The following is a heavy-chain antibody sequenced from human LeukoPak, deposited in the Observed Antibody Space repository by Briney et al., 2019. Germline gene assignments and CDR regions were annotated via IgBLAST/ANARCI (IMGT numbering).Heavy chain of an antibody. CDR3: ASCYGDSSLVDY. CDR2: IYYSGST. Sequence: SETLSLTCTVSGGSISSGDYYWSWIRQPPGKGLEWIGYIYYSGSTYYNPSLKSRLTISVDTSKNQFSLKLSSVTAADTAVYYCASCYGDSSLVDYWGQGTLVTVSS. V-gene: IGHV4-30-4*01. CDR1: GGSISSGDYY. J-gene: IGHJ4*02. D-gene: IGHD4-17*01.